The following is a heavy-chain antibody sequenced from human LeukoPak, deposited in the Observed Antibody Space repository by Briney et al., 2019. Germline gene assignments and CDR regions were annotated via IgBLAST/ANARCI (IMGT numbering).Heavy chain of an antibody. CDR3: ARPMIGYCSSTSCYNGMDV. Sequence: ASVKVSCKASGYTFTGYYMHWVRQAPGQGLEWMGRINPNSGGTNYAQKFQGRVTMTRDTSISTAYVELSRLRSDDTAVYYCARPMIGYCSSTSCYNGMDVWGQGTTVTVSS. CDR2: INPNSGGT. J-gene: IGHJ6*02. D-gene: IGHD2-2*02. CDR1: GYTFTGYY. V-gene: IGHV1-2*06.